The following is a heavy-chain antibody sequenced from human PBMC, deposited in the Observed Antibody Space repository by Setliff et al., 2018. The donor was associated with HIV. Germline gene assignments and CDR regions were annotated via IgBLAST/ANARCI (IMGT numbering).Heavy chain of an antibody. J-gene: IGHJ3*02. V-gene: IGHV4-38-2*02. CDR1: GHSISSGYY. D-gene: IGHD3-9*01. CDR2: IYNGGTT. CDR3: ARERYAGGAFDI. Sequence: SETLSLTCAVSGHSISSGYYWGWIRQPPGKGLEWIGSIYNGGTTHYNPSLKSRVTISVDTSKDQFSLRLSSVTAADTAVYYCARERYAGGAFDIWGQGTMVTVSS.